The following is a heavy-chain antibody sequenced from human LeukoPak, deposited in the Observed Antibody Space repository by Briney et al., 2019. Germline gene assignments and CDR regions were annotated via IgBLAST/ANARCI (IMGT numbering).Heavy chain of an antibody. V-gene: IGHV3-30*02. J-gene: IGHJ4*02. CDR3: AKTYSSSWYGLPAGLDY. Sequence: GGSLRLSCAASGFTFSSYGMHWVRQAPGKGLEWVAFIRYDGSNEYYADSVKGRFTISRDNSKNTLYLQMNSLRTEDTAVYYCAKTYSSSWYGLPAGLDYWGQGTLVTVSS. CDR2: IRYDGSNE. D-gene: IGHD6-13*01. CDR1: GFTFSSYG.